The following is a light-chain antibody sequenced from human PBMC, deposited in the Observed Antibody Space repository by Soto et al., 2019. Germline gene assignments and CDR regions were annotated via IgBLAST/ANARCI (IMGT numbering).Light chain of an antibody. CDR2: DAS. Sequence: EIVLTQSTATLSLSPGERATLSCRASQSVSSYLAWYQQKPGQAPRLLIYDASNRATGIPARFSGSGSGTDFTLTISSLEPEDFAVYYCQQRSNWPPYTFGQGTKREIK. V-gene: IGKV3-11*01. CDR3: QQRSNWPPYT. CDR1: QSVSSY. J-gene: IGKJ2*01.